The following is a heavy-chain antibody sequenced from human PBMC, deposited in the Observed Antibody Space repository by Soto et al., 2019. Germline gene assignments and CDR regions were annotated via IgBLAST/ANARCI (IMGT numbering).Heavy chain of an antibody. Sequence: GGSLRLSCGASGFTFRSYGMHWVRQAPGKGLEWVAVIWYDGSNKYYADSVKGRFTISRDNSKNTLYLQMNSLRAEDTAVYYCPRDDGKQWLIRKVDYWGQGTLVTVSS. CDR1: GFTFRSYG. CDR3: PRDDGKQWLIRKVDY. D-gene: IGHD6-19*01. CDR2: IWYDGSNK. V-gene: IGHV3-33*01. J-gene: IGHJ4*02.